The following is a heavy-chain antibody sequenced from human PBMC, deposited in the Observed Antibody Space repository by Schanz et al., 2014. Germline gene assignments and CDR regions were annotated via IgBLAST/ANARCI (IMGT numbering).Heavy chain of an antibody. CDR1: GYTFTSHG. V-gene: IGHV1-18*01. D-gene: IGHD4-17*01. CDR2: ISAYNGNT. J-gene: IGHJ4*02. CDR3: ARGYGDSPTDF. Sequence: QVQLVQSGAEVKKPGASVKVSCKASGYTFTSHGISWVRQAPGQGLEWMGWISAYNGNTNYAQKFQGRVTITADRSTSTAYMELSSLRSEDTAVYYCARGYGDSPTDFWGQGTLVTVSS.